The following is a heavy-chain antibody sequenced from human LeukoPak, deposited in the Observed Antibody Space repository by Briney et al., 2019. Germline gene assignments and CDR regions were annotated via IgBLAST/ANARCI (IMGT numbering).Heavy chain of an antibody. V-gene: IGHV1-69*01. CDR1: GGTFSSYA. Sequence: SVKVSCKASGGTFSSYAISWVRQAPGQGLEWMGGIIPIFGTANYAQKFQGRVTITADESTSTAYMELSSLRSEDTAVYYCARDLQYYYGSGRNPNAFGIWGQGTMVTVSS. CDR2: IIPIFGTA. CDR3: ARDLQYYYGSGRNPNAFGI. D-gene: IGHD3-10*01. J-gene: IGHJ3*02.